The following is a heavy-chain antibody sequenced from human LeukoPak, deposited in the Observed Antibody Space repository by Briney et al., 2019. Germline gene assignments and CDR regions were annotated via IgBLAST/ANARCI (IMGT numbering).Heavy chain of an antibody. Sequence: NPSETLSLTCTVSGGSISSSSYYWGWIRQPPGKGLEWIGSIYYSGNTYYNPSLNSRVTISVDTSKKQFSLKLSSVTAADTAVYYCARHAYYYDSSGYHYYFDYWGQGTLVTVSS. CDR3: ARHAYYYDSSGYHYYFDY. CDR2: IYYSGNT. CDR1: GGSISSSSYY. D-gene: IGHD3-22*01. J-gene: IGHJ4*02. V-gene: IGHV4-39*01.